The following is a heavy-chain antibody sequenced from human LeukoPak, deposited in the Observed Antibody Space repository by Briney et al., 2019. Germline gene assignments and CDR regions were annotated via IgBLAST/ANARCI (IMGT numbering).Heavy chain of an antibody. CDR2: IYISGSGST. J-gene: IGHJ6*03. CDR3: ARDKRVAVAGTYIYYYYMDV. Sequence: SETLSLTCTVSGASISSYYWSWIRQPPGKGLEWIGRIYISGSGSTNYNPSLKSRVTMSVDTSKNQFSLKLSSVTAADTAVYYCARDKRVAVAGTYIYYYYMDVWGNGTTVTISS. D-gene: IGHD6-19*01. V-gene: IGHV4-4*07. CDR1: GASISSYY.